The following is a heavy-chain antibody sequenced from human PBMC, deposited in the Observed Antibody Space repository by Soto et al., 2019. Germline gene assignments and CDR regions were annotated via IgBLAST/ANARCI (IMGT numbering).Heavy chain of an antibody. D-gene: IGHD6-6*01. CDR2: ISYDGSNK. CDR1: GFTFSSYG. Sequence: GGSLRLSCAASGFTFSSYGMHWVRQAPGKGLEWVAVISYDGSNKYYADSVKGRFTISRDNSKNTLYLQMNSLRAEDTAVYYCGRVEAARRIDSWGQGTLVTVSS. CDR3: GRVEAARRIDS. J-gene: IGHJ5*01. V-gene: IGHV3-30*03.